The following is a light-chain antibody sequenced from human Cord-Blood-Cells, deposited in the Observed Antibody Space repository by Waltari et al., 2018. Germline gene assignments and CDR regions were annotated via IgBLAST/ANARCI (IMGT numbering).Light chain of an antibody. Sequence: EIVLTQSPATLSSYPGERATLSCRASQRVSSYLAWYQQKPGQAPRLLIYDASNRATGIPARFSGSGSGTDFTLTISSLEPEDFAVYYCQQRSNWPLTFGGGTKVEIK. CDR2: DAS. J-gene: IGKJ4*01. V-gene: IGKV3-11*01. CDR3: QQRSNWPLT. CDR1: QRVSSY.